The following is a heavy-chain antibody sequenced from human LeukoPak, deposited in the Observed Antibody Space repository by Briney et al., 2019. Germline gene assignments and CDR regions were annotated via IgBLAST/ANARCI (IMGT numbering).Heavy chain of an antibody. CDR2: INQGGSVK. CDR3: ATYRGKRAYHDH. Sequence: GGSLRLSCAASGFTFSTVWLSWVRQAPGKGLEWVANINQGGSVKNFLDSVKGRFTISRDDTMNSMSLQMSSLRAEDTAVYYCATYRGKRAYHDHWGQGTRVTVSS. J-gene: IGHJ4*02. D-gene: IGHD3-16*01. V-gene: IGHV3-7*01. CDR1: GFTFSTVW.